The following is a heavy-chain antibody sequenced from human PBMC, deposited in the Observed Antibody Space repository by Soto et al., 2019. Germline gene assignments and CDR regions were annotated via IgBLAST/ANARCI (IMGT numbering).Heavy chain of an antibody. CDR1: GGSISSGGYS. Sequence: SETLSLTCAVSGGSISSGGYSWSWIRQPPGKGLEWIGYIYHSGSTYYNPSLKSRVTISVDRSKNQFSLKLSSVTAADTAVYYCASNGNDYGDYDNYYYYGMDVWGQGTTVT. CDR3: ASNGNDYGDYDNYYYYGMDV. V-gene: IGHV4-30-2*01. CDR2: IYHSGST. J-gene: IGHJ6*02. D-gene: IGHD4-17*01.